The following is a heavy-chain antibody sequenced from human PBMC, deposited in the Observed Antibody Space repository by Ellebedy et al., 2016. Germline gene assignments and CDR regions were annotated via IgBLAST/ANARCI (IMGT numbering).Heavy chain of an antibody. CDR1: GGSISSSNW. V-gene: IGHV4-4*02. CDR2: IYHSGST. Sequence: SETLSLTCTVSGGSISSSNWWSWVRQPPGKGLEWIGEIYHSGSTNYNPSLKSRVTISVDKSKNQFSLKLSSVTAADTAVYYCARIPIVVVPAAMMGEVWYFDLWGRGTLVTVSS. CDR3: ARIPIVVVPAAMMGEVWYFDL. J-gene: IGHJ2*01. D-gene: IGHD2-2*01.